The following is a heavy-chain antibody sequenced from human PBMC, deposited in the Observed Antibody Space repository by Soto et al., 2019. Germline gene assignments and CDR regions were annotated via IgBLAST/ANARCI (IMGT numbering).Heavy chain of an antibody. D-gene: IGHD6-13*01. J-gene: IGHJ4*02. CDR2: ISSSSSYI. CDR1: AFTFSSYS. Sequence: GGSLRLSCAASAFTFSSYSMNWVRQAPGKGLEWVSSISSSSSYIYYADSVKGRFTISRDNAKNSLYLQMNSLRAEDTAVYYCARDSIAAAGNFDYWGQGTLVTVSS. V-gene: IGHV3-21*01. CDR3: ARDSIAAAGNFDY.